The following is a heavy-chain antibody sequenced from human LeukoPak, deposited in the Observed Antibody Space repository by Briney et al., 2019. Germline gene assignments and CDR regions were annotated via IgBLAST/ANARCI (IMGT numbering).Heavy chain of an antibody. CDR2: IYSGGST. V-gene: IGHV3-53*01. Sequence: GGSLRLSCAASGFTVSSNYMSWVRQAPGKGLEWVSVIYSGGSTYYADSVKGRFTISRDNSKNTLYLQMNSLRAEDTAVYYCASSLWFGELLGPYYFDYWGQGTLVTVSS. J-gene: IGHJ4*02. D-gene: IGHD3-10*01. CDR1: GFTVSSNY. CDR3: ASSLWFGELLGPYYFDY.